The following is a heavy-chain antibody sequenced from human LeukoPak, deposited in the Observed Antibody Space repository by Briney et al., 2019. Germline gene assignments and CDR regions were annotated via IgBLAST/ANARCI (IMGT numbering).Heavy chain of an antibody. D-gene: IGHD4-11*01. V-gene: IGHV3-23*01. Sequence: PGGSLRLSCAASGLTFSTYAMSWVRQAPGKGLEWVSAISGSGDNTYYADSVKGRFTISRDNSENSLYLQMNSLRGEDTAVYYFAKLDYKSHGRPRGASDIWGQGTMVTVSS. CDR3: AKLDYKSHGRPRGASDI. CDR1: GLTFSTYA. CDR2: ISGSGDNT. J-gene: IGHJ3*02.